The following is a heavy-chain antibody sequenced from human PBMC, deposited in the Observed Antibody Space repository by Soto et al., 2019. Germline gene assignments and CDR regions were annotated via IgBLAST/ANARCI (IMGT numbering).Heavy chain of an antibody. CDR2: ISSSSSYI. CDR1: GLTFSTYS. CDR3: AREGSATAFDI. Sequence: GGSLRLSCAASGLTFSTYSMNWFRQAPGKGLEWVSSISSSSSYIYYTDSVKGRFTISRDNAKNSLYLQMNSLRVEDTAVYYCAREGSATAFDIWGQGTMVTVSS. V-gene: IGHV3-21*01. J-gene: IGHJ3*02.